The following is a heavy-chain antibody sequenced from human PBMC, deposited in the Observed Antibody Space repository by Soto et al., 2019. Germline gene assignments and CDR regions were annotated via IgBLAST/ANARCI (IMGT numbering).Heavy chain of an antibody. CDR2: ISSSSSYI. Sequence: GGSLRLSCAASGFTFSSYSMNWVRQAPGKGLEWVSSISSSSSYIYYADSVKGRFTISRDNAKNSLYLQMNSLRAEDTAVYYCASGNYYDSSGYSNGYSFDYWGQGTLVTVSS. CDR3: ASGNYYDSSGYSNGYSFDY. V-gene: IGHV3-21*01. D-gene: IGHD3-22*01. J-gene: IGHJ4*02. CDR1: GFTFSSYS.